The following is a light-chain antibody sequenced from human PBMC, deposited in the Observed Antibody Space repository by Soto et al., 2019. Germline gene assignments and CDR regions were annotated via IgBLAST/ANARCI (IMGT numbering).Light chain of an antibody. CDR1: SSDVGGYNY. CDR3: CSDAGSYVV. CDR2: DVN. J-gene: IGLJ2*01. V-gene: IGLV2-11*01. Sequence: QSALTQPRSVSGSPGQSVTISCTGTSSDVGGYNYVSWYQQHPGKAPKLIIYDVNKRPSGVPDRFPGSKSGNTASLTISGLQAEDEANYYCCSDAGSYVVFGGGTKLTVL.